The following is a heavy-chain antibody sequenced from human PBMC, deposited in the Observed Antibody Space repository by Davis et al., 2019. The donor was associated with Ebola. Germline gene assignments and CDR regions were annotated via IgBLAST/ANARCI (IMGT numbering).Heavy chain of an antibody. D-gene: IGHD3-3*01. CDR2: IIPIFGTA. J-gene: IGHJ4*02. CDR3: VYDFWSGSHGDY. V-gene: IGHV1-69*13. CDR1: GGTFSSYA. Sequence: SVKVSCKASGGTFSSYAISWVRQAPGQGLEWMGGIIPIFGTANYAQKFQGRVTITADESTSTAYMELSSLRSEDTAVYYCVYDFWSGSHGDYWGQGTLVTVSS.